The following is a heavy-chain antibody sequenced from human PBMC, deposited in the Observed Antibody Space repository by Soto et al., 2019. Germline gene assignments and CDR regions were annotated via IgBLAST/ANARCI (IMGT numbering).Heavy chain of an antibody. V-gene: IGHV4-31*03. D-gene: IGHD1-7*01. CDR3: ARGAFDWNYVAFDI. J-gene: IGHJ3*02. CDR2: IYYSGST. CDR1: GGSISSGGYY. Sequence: SETLSLTCPVAGGSISSGGYYWSWIRQHPGKGLEWIGYIYYSGSTYYNPSLKSRVIISVDTSKNQISLKLSSVTAADTAMYYCARGAFDWNYVAFDIWGQGTLVTVSS.